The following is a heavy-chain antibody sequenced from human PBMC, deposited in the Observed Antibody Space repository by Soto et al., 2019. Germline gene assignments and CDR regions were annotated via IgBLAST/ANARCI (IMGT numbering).Heavy chain of an antibody. CDR1: GYTFTSYY. CDR2: INPSGGST. D-gene: IGHD1-26*01. V-gene: IGHV1-46*01. Sequence: QVQLVQSGAEVKKPGASVKVSCKASGYTFTSYYMHWVRQAPGQGLEWMGIINPSGGSTSYAQKFQGRFTMTRDTSTSTVYMELSSLRSEDTAVYYCARCPSGATDYYYYGMDVWGQGTTVTVSS. J-gene: IGHJ6*02. CDR3: ARCPSGATDYYYYGMDV.